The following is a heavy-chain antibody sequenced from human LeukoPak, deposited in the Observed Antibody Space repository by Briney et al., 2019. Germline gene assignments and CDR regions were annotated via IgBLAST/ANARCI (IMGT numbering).Heavy chain of an antibody. CDR2: ISCSGGST. CDR1: GFTFNNYA. J-gene: IGHJ4*02. Sequence: GGSLRLSCAASGFTFNNYAMTWVRQAPGKGLEWVSDISCSGGSTHYADSVKRRFTISRDSSKHTLYLQMNSLGAEDTAVYHCAKDRSAYYSGASCYSNFDYWGQGALVTVSS. V-gene: IGHV3-23*01. CDR3: AKDRSAYYSGASCYSNFDY. D-gene: IGHD2-2*02.